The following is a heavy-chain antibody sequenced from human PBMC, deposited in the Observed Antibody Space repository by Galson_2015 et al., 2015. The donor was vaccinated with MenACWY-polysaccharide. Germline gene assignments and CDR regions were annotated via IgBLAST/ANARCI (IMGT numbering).Heavy chain of an antibody. V-gene: IGHV3-23*01. CDR3: ANPGLSTGRTSGVDY. D-gene: IGHD6-25*01. CDR1: GFTFNSYT. J-gene: IGHJ4*02. CDR2: ISGSGAST. Sequence: SLRLSCAASGFTFNSYTMSWVRQAPGKGLEWVSAISGSGASTYYAGSVKGRFTISRDNSKNTLYLQMNSLRAEDTAVYYCANPGLSTGRTSGVDYWGQGTLVTVSS.